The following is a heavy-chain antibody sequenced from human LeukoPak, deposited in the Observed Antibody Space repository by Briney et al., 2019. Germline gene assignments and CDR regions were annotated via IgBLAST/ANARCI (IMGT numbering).Heavy chain of an antibody. CDR2: IYYTGST. CDR1: GGSFSSYY. J-gene: IGHJ6*02. Sequence: PSETLSLTCAVYGGSFSSYYWSWIRQPPGRGLEWVGYIYYTGSTNYNPSLKNRVTMSVDTSKNQFSLKLSSVTAADTAVYYCARPAFTIFGVVSPYDMDVWGQGTTVSVS. V-gene: IGHV4-59*08. CDR3: ARPAFTIFGVVSPYDMDV. D-gene: IGHD3-3*01.